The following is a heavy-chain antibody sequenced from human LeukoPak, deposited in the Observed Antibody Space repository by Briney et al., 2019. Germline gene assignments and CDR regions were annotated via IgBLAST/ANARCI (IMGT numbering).Heavy chain of an antibody. D-gene: IGHD2-2*01. CDR2: ISYDGSNK. V-gene: IGHV3-30-3*01. CDR3: AKVDSCSSTSCYYYYYGMDV. Sequence: GGSLRLSCAASGFTFSSYAMHWVRQAPGKGLEWVAVISYDGSNKYYADSVKGRFTISRDNSKNTLYLQMNSLRAEDTAVYYCAKVDSCSSTSCYYYYYGMDVWGQGTTVTVSS. CDR1: GFTFSSYA. J-gene: IGHJ6*02.